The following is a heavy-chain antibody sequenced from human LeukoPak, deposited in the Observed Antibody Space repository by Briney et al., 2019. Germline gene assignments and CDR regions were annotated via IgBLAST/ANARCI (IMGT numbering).Heavy chain of an antibody. J-gene: IGHJ4*02. V-gene: IGHV3-30*18. Sequence: GGSLRLSCAASGFTFSSYSMNWVRQAPGKGLEWVAVISYDGSNKYYADSVKGRFTISRDNSKNTLYLQMNSLRADDTAVYYCAKGGQPQVVRGDYFNYWGQGTPVTVSS. CDR2: ISYDGSNK. CDR1: GFTFSSYS. D-gene: IGHD6-13*01. CDR3: AKGGQPQVVRGDYFNY.